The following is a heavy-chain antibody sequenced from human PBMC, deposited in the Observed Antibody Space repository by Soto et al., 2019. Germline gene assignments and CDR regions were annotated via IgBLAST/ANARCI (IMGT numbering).Heavy chain of an antibody. Sequence: GGSLRLSCAASGFTFSSYGMHWVRQAPGKGLEWVAVISYDGSNKYYADSVKGRFTISRDNSKNTLYLQMNSPRAEDTAVYYCAKDRLRGFLEWGYYYYGMDVWGQGTTVTVSS. D-gene: IGHD3-3*01. CDR1: GFTFSSYG. CDR3: AKDRLRGFLEWGYYYYGMDV. V-gene: IGHV3-30*18. J-gene: IGHJ6*02. CDR2: ISYDGSNK.